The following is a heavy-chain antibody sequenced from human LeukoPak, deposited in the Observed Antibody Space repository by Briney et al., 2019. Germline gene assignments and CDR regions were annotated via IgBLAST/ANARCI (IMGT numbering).Heavy chain of an antibody. D-gene: IGHD3-22*01. V-gene: IGHV3-53*01. CDR2: IYSGGST. J-gene: IGHJ4*02. Sequence: GGSLRLSCAASGFTVSSIDMTWVRQAPGKGLEWVSVIYSGGSTYYADSVKGRFTISRDNSKNTLYLQMNSLRAEDTAVYYYARWYYDSSGYLDYWGQGTLVTVSS. CDR1: GFTVSSID. CDR3: ARWYYDSSGYLDY.